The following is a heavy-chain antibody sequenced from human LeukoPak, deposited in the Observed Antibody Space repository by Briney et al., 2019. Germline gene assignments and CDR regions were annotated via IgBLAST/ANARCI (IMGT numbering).Heavy chain of an antibody. CDR2: ISSSGSTI. J-gene: IGHJ4*02. Sequence: GGSLRLSCAASGFTFSSYEMNWVRQAPGKGLEWVSYISSSGSTIYYADSVKGRFTISRDNAKNSLYLQMNSLRAEDTAVYYCARDGGIAEAGQGPLDYWGQGTLVTVSS. CDR1: GFTFSSYE. V-gene: IGHV3-48*03. D-gene: IGHD6-19*01. CDR3: ARDGGIAEAGQGPLDY.